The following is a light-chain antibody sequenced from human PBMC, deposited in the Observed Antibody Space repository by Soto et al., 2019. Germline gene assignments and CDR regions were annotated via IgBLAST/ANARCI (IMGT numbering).Light chain of an antibody. J-gene: IGKJ1*01. V-gene: IGKV3-15*01. CDR3: HQYNNWPRA. Sequence: EIVMTQSPATLSVSPGERATLSCRASQSVSSNLAWYQQKPGQAPRLLIYGASTRATGIPARFSGSGSGTEFALTMSSLKSEDFAVYYCHQYNNWPRAFGQGTKVEIK. CDR1: QSVSSN. CDR2: GAS.